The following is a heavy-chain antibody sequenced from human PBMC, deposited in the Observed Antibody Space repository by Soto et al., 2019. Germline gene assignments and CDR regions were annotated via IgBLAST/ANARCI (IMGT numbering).Heavy chain of an antibody. CDR2: ITYEGRAK. CDR1: GFIFKNYA. Sequence: QVRLVESGGGVVHPGRSLRLSCEVSGFIFKNYAMNWVRQAPGKGLEWVATITYEGRAKYYAESVKGRLAISRDNYKSTMNLQMNTLRVDDSAIYYCAKSSGCSSSMGMDYWGEGTLVTVSS. CDR3: AKSSGCSSSMGMDY. D-gene: IGHD3-22*01. J-gene: IGHJ4*02. V-gene: IGHV3-30*09.